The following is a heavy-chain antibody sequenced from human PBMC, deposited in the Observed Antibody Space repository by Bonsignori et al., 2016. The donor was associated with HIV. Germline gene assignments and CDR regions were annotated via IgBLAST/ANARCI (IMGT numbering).Heavy chain of an antibody. CDR3: ARSPDHSYYYYMDV. Sequence: WIRQPPGKGLEWIGYIYYTGSTNYNPSLKSRVTISLDTSKNQFSLKLRSVTAADTAVYYCARSPDHSYYYYMDVWGKGTTVTVSS. CDR2: IYYTGST. V-gene: IGHV4-59*01. J-gene: IGHJ6*03.